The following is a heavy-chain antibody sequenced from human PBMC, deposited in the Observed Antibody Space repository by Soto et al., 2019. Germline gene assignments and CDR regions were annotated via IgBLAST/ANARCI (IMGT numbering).Heavy chain of an antibody. D-gene: IGHD6-13*01. V-gene: IGHV1-69*13. Sequence: SVKVSCKASAGTFGTHAIKCVRQAPGQGLEWMGGIIPIFGTANYAQKFQGRVTITADESTSTAYMELSSLRSEDTAVYYCARAPGSSSSWPRSRYYYYGMDVWGQGTTVTV. CDR3: ARAPGSSSSWPRSRYYYYGMDV. CDR2: IIPIFGTA. CDR1: AGTFGTHA. J-gene: IGHJ6*02.